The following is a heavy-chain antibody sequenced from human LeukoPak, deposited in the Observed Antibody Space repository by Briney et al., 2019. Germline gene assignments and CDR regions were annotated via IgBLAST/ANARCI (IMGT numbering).Heavy chain of an antibody. CDR1: GGSISSSSYY. D-gene: IGHD6-19*01. CDR2: IYYSGST. CDR3: AKCRRYTSGWCNWLDP. J-gene: IGHJ5*02. V-gene: IGHV4-39*07. Sequence: SETLSLTCTVSGGSISSSSYYWGWIRQPPGKGLEWIGSIYYSGSTYYNPSLKSRVTISVDTSKNQFSLKLSSVTAADTAVYFCAKCRRYTSGWCNWLDPWGQGTQVTVSS.